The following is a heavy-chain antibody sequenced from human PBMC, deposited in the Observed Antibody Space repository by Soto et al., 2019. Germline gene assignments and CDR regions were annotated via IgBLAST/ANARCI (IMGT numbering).Heavy chain of an antibody. CDR1: GFTFSSYA. CDR3: AKDAGSSSWEYFYYMDV. Sequence: GGSLRLSCAASGFTFSSYAMSWVRQAPGKGLECVSAISGSGGSTYYAYSVKGRFTISRYNSKNTLYLQMNSLRAEDTAVYYCAKDAGSSSWEYFYYMDVWGKGTSVTVSS. J-gene: IGHJ6*03. V-gene: IGHV3-23*01. D-gene: IGHD6-13*01. CDR2: ISGSGGST.